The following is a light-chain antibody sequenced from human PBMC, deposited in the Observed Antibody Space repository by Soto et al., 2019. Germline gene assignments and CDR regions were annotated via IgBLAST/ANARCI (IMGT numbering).Light chain of an antibody. V-gene: IGLV2-14*01. CDR2: EVS. J-gene: IGLJ1*01. CDR3: SSYTSSSTLV. CDR1: SSDVGGYNY. Sequence: QSALTQPASVSGSPGQSITISCTGTSSDVGGYNYVSWYQQHPGKAPKLMIYEVSNQPSGVSNRFSGSKSGNTASLTISGLQAEDEADYYCSSYTSSSTLVFGNGTKVTVL.